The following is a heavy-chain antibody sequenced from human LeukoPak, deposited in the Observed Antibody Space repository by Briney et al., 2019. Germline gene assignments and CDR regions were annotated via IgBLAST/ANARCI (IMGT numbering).Heavy chain of an antibody. CDR2: ISGSGGST. D-gene: IGHD6-6*01. Sequence: GGSLRLSCAASGFTFSSYAMSWVRQAPGKGLEWVSAISGSGGSTYYADSVKGRFTISRDNAKNSLYLQMNSLRAEDTAVYYCARASSSSGINWFDPWGQGTLVTVSS. CDR3: ARASSSSGINWFDP. J-gene: IGHJ5*02. V-gene: IGHV3-23*01. CDR1: GFTFSSYA.